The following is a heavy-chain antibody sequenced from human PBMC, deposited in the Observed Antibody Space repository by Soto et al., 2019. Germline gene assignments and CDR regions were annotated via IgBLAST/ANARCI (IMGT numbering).Heavy chain of an antibody. CDR1: GYTFKDYD. V-gene: IGHV1-8*01. J-gene: IGHJ2*01. CDR3: ARRMTWSLWCFDL. Sequence: QVQLLQSGAEVKQPGTSVRVSCRASGYTFKDYDINWVRRAPGQGLEWMGWMNPNSGTTAYARKFHDRITMTRSVSAGTAFMELNSLPPEDTAVYYCARRMTWSLWCFDLWGSGTQVTVSS. D-gene: IGHD3-3*01. CDR2: MNPNSGTT.